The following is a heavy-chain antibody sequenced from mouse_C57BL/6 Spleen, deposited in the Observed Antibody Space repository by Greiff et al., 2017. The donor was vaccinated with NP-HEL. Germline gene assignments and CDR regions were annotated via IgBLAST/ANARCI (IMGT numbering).Heavy chain of an antibody. CDR3: ARESYGNYVGY. CDR1: GYTFTSYW. J-gene: IGHJ2*01. CDR2: IYPSDSET. Sequence: QVQLQQPGAELVRPGSSVKLSCKASGYTFTSYWMDWVKQRPGQGLEWIGNIYPSDSETHYNQKFKDKATLTVDKSSSTAYMQLSSLTSEDSAVYYCARESYGNYVGYWGQGTTLTVSS. D-gene: IGHD2-1*01. V-gene: IGHV1-61*01.